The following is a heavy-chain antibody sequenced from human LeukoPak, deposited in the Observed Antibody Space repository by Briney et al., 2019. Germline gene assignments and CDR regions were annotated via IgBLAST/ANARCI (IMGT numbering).Heavy chain of an antibody. V-gene: IGHV1-2*02. Sequence: ASVKVSCKASGYTFTGYYMHWVRQAPGQGLEWMGWINPNSGGTNYAQKFQGRVTMTRDTSISTAYIELSRLRSDDTAVYYCARDLSGSGRNRNPWGQGTLVTVSS. D-gene: IGHD3-10*01. CDR1: GYTFTGYY. CDR2: INPNSGGT. CDR3: ARDLSGSGRNRNP. J-gene: IGHJ5*02.